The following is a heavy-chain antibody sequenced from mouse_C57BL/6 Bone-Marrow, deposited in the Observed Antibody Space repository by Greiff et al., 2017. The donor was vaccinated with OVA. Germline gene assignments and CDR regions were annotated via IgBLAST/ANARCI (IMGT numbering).Heavy chain of an antibody. CDR1: GYTFTSYW. Sequence: VQLQQPGTELVKPGASVKLSCKASGYTFTSYWMHWVKQRPGQGLEWIGNINPSNGGTNYNEKFQSKATLTVDKSSSTAFMKLSSLTPEDTAVYYCARGNWRDNAMDYWGQGTSVTVSS. D-gene: IGHD2-1*01. J-gene: IGHJ4*01. CDR2: INPSNGGT. V-gene: IGHV1-53*01. CDR3: ARGNWRDNAMDY.